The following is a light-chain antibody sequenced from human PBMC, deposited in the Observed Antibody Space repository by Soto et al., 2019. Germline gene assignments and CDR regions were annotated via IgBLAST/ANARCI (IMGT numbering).Light chain of an antibody. V-gene: IGKV3-15*01. Sequence: EIMMTQSPANVSVFPGERATLSCRASQSIDSDLAWYQQKPGHVPRLLIYGASTRATGVPARFSGSGSGTEFTLAIISLQSDDFAFYYCQQYSHWRTFGPGTRVESK. CDR1: QSIDSD. J-gene: IGKJ1*01. CDR2: GAS. CDR3: QQYSHWRT.